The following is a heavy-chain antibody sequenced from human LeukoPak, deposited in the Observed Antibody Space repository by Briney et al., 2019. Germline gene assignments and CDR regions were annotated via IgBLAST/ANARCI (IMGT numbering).Heavy chain of an antibody. J-gene: IGHJ3*02. CDR2: IYYSGST. Sequence: SETLSLTCTVSGGSISSYYWSWIRQPPGKGLEWIGYIYYSGSTNYNPSLKSRVTISVDTSKNQFSLKLSSVTAADTAVYYCARADPEAFDIWGQGTMVTVSS. CDR3: ARADPEAFDI. CDR1: GGSISSYY. V-gene: IGHV4-59*01.